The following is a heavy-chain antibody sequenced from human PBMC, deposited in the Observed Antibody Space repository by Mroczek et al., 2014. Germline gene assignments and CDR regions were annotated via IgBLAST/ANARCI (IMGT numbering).Heavy chain of an antibody. CDR2: INPNSGGT. CDR3: ARASDWGWKIHYFDY. Sequence: QVQLVQSGAEVKKPGASVKVSCKASGYTFTGYYMHWVRQAPGQGLEWMGWINPNSGGTNYAQKFQGRVTMTRDTSISTAYMELSRLRSDDTAVYYCARASDWGWKIHYFDYWGQGTLVHRL. V-gene: IGHV1-2*02. CDR1: GYTFTGYY. J-gene: IGHJ4*02. D-gene: IGHD7-27*01.